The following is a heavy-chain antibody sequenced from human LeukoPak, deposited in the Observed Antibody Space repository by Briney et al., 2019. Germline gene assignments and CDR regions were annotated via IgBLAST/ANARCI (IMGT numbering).Heavy chain of an antibody. V-gene: IGHV4-59*08. CDR2: IYYSGST. CDR3: ARLSPTRYGMDV. D-gene: IGHD2/OR15-2a*01. J-gene: IGHJ6*02. Sequence: SETLSLTCTVSGGSISSYYWSWIRQPPGKGLEWIGYIYYSGSTNYNPSLKSRVTISVDTSKNQFSLKLSSVTAADTAVYYCARLSPTRYGMDVWGQGTTVTVSS. CDR1: GGSISSYY.